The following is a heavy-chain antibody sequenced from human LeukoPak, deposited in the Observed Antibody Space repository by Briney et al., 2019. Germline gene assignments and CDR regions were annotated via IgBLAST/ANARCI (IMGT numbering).Heavy chain of an antibody. V-gene: IGHV4-30-2*01. CDR2: IYHSGST. D-gene: IGHD3-10*01. Sequence: SQTLSLTCAVSGGSISSGGYSWSWIRQPPGKGLEWIGYIYHSGSTYYNPSLKSRVTISVDRSKNQFSLKLSSVTAADTAVYYCARGGSLWFGESFNWFDPWGQGTLVTVSS. J-gene: IGHJ5*02. CDR3: ARGGSLWFGESFNWFDP. CDR1: GGSISSGGYS.